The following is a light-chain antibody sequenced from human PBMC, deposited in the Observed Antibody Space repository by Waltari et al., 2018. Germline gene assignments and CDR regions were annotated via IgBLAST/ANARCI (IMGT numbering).Light chain of an antibody. V-gene: IGLV7-46*01. Sequence: QTVVTQEPSLTVSPGGTVTLTCASSTGPVTSDNYPYWFQQQPGQVPKTLIYDTSDKHSWTPARFSGSLLGGKAALTLSGAQPEDEADYYCLVGYSGVVVIGGGTKLTVL. CDR1: TGPVTSDNY. CDR2: DTS. CDR3: LVGYSGVVV. J-gene: IGLJ2*01.